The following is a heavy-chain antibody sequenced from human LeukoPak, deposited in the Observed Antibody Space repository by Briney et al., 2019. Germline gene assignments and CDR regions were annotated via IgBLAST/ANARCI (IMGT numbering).Heavy chain of an antibody. V-gene: IGHV4-61*02. D-gene: IGHD3-22*01. CDR1: GGSISSGSYY. J-gene: IGHJ4*02. CDR2: IYTSGST. CDR3: ARVSYYDSSGYYDFDY. Sequence: SETLSLTCTVSGGSISSGSYYWSWIRQPAGKGLEWIGRIYTSGSTYYNPSLKSRVTISVDTSKNQFSLKLSSVTAADTAVYYCARVSYYDSSGYYDFDYWGQGTLVTVSS.